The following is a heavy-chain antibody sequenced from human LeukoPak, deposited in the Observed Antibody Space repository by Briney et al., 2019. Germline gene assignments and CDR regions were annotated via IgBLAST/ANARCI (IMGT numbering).Heavy chain of an antibody. J-gene: IGHJ6*02. CDR3: ARDSDIVATINYYYYGMDV. CDR2: INPNSGGT. Sequence: ASVNVSCKASGYTFTGYYMHWVRQAPGQGLEWMGWINPNSGGTNYAQKFQGRVTMTRDTSISTAYMELSRLRSDDTAVYYCARDSDIVATINYYYYGMDVWGQGTTVTVSS. V-gene: IGHV1-2*02. D-gene: IGHD5-12*01. CDR1: GYTFTGYY.